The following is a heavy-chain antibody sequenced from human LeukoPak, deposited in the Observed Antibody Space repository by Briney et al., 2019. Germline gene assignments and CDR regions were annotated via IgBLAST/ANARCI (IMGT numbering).Heavy chain of an antibody. D-gene: IGHD1-1*01. CDR3: TTVPRL. CDR1: GFTFSNAW. Sequence: PGPSLRLSCAASGFTFSNAWMSCVRQAPGKGLEWVGRIKNKTDGGTTDYAAPVKGRFTISRDDSKNTLYLQMNSLKTEDTAVYYCTTVPRLCGQGNLVTVSS. J-gene: IGHJ4*02. V-gene: IGHV3-15*01. CDR2: IKNKTDGGTT.